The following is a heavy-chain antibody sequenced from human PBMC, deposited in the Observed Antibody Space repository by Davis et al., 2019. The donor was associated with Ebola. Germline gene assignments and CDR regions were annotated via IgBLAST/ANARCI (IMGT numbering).Heavy chain of an antibody. Sequence: PSETLSLTCTVSGGSISSYNWGWIRQSPGKGLEWIAFVDSSGSANYNPSLMGRVATSVDTSKNQLSLRLSSVIAADMAVYYCARDRRRYDAFDIWGQGTLVTVSS. CDR1: GGSISSYN. CDR2: VDSSGSA. D-gene: IGHD1-14*01. J-gene: IGHJ3*02. CDR3: ARDRRRYDAFDI. V-gene: IGHV4-59*01.